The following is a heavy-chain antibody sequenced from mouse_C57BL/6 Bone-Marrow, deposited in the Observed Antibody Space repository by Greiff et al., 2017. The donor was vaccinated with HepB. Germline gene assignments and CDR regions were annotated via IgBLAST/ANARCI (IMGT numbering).Heavy chain of an antibody. CDR2: IYPRSGNT. D-gene: IGHD1-1*01. CDR1: GYTFTSYG. Sequence: VQLQQSGAELARPGASVKLSCKASGYTFTSYGISWVKQRTGQGLEWIGEIYPRSGNTYYNEQFQGKATLTADKSSSTAYMELRSLTSEDAAVYFCARVYYYGSSSSWFAYWGQGTLVTGSA. CDR3: ARVYYYGSSSSWFAY. V-gene: IGHV1-81*01. J-gene: IGHJ3*01.